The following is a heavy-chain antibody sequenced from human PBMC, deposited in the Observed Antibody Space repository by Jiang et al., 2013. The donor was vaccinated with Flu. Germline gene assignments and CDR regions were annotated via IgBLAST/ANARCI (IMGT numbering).Heavy chain of an antibody. CDR2: INWNGGST. Sequence: GVVRPGGSLRLSCAASGFTFDDYGMSWVRQAPGKGLEWVSGINWNGGSTGYADSVKGRFTISRDNAKNSLYLQMNSLRAEDTALYYCARLVDGSGSYDAFDIWGQGTMVTVSS. D-gene: IGHD3-10*01. CDR1: GFTFDDYG. J-gene: IGHJ3*02. V-gene: IGHV3-20*04. CDR3: ARLVDGSGSYDAFDI.